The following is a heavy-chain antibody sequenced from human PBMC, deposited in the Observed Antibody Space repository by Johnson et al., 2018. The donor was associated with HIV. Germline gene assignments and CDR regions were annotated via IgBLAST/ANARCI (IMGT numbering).Heavy chain of an antibody. CDR3: AKSTQASSGRGSGSYGAFDI. J-gene: IGHJ3*02. Sequence: QVQLVESGGGVVQPGRSLRLSCAASGFTFDDYAMHWVRQAPGKGLEWVAVMWYDGSNKYYAGSVKGRFTVSRDNSQNTLYLEMNGLRPEDTALYYCAKSTQASSGRGSGSYGAFDIWGLGTMVTVSS. V-gene: IGHV3-30*18. D-gene: IGHD6-25*01. CDR2: MWYDGSNK. CDR1: GFTFDDYA.